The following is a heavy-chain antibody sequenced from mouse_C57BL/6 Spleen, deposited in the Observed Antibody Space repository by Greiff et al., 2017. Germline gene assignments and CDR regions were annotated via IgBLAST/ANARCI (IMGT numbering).Heavy chain of an antibody. CDR3: TRGYYGNLWYFEV. Sequence: QVQLQQSGAELVRPGASVTLSCKASGYTFTDYEMHWVKQTPVHGLEWIGAIDPETGGTAYNQKFKGKAILTADKSSSTAYMELRSLTSEDSAVYYCTRGYYGNLWYFEVWGTGTTVTVSS. V-gene: IGHV1-15*01. CDR1: GYTFTDYE. D-gene: IGHD2-1*01. CDR2: IDPETGGT. J-gene: IGHJ1*03.